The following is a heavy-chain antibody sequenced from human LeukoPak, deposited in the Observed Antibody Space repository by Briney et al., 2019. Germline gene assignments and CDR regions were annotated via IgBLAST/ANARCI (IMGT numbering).Heavy chain of an antibody. J-gene: IGHJ4*02. V-gene: IGHV3-30*18. D-gene: IGHD1-26*01. CDR3: AKASTGIVGATHFDY. CDR1: GFTFSSYG. Sequence: GRSLGLSCAASGFTFSSYGMHWVRLAPGKGLEWVAVISYDESNKYYADSVKGRFTISRDNSKNTLYLQMNSLRAEDTAVYYCAKASTGIVGATHFDYWGQGTLVTVSS. CDR2: ISYDESNK.